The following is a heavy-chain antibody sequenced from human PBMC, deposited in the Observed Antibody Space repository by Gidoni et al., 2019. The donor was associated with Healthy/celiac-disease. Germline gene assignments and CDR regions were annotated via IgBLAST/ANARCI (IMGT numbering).Heavy chain of an antibody. J-gene: IGHJ4*02. D-gene: IGHD6-19*01. CDR2: IKSKTDGGTT. CDR3: TTAGYSSGWYVMGY. Sequence: EVQLVESGGGLVKPGGSLRLSCAASGFTFSNAWMSWVRQAPGKGLEWVGRIKSKTDGGTTDYAAPVKGRFTISRDDSKNTLYLQMNSLKTEDTAVYYCTTAGYSSGWYVMGYWGQGTLVTVSS. V-gene: IGHV3-15*01. CDR1: GFTFSNAW.